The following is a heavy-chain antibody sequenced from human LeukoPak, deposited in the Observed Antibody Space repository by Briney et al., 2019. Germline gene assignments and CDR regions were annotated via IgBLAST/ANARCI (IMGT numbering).Heavy chain of an antibody. CDR2: IYYSGST. CDR3: ARDLGDPRWYYGMDV. V-gene: IGHV4-59*06. J-gene: IGHJ6*02. CDR1: GGSISSYY. D-gene: IGHD2-21*02. Sequence: SETLSLTCTVSGGSISSYYWSWIRQHPGKGLEWIGYIYYSGSTYYNPSLKSRVTISVDTSKNQFSLKLSSVTAADTAVYYCARDLGDPRWYYGMDVWGQGTTVTVSS.